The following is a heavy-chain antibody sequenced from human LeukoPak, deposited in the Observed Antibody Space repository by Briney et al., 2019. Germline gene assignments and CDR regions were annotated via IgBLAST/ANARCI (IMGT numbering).Heavy chain of an antibody. CDR3: AGDSSDY. J-gene: IGHJ4*02. V-gene: IGHV4-59*12. CDR1: GGSISSYY. CDR2: IYYSGST. Sequence: QTSETLSLTCTVSGGSISSYYWSWIRQPPGKGLEWIGYIYYSGSTNYNPSLKSRVTISVDTSKNQFSLKLSSVTAADTAVYYCAGDSSDYWGQGTLVTVSS.